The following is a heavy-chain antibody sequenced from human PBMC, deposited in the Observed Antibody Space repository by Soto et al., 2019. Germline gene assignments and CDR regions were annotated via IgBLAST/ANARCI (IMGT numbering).Heavy chain of an antibody. Sequence: GASVKVSCKASGYTFTGYYMHWVRQAPGQGLEWMGWINPNSGGTNYAQKFQGWVTMTRDTSISTAYMELSRLRSDDTAVYYCARGVSDFWSGSMDYWGQGTLVTVSS. D-gene: IGHD3-3*01. CDR3: ARGVSDFWSGSMDY. J-gene: IGHJ4*02. V-gene: IGHV1-2*04. CDR1: GYTFTGYY. CDR2: INPNSGGT.